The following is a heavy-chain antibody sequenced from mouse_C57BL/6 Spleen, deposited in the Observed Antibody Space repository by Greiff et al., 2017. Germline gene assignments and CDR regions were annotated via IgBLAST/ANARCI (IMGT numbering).Heavy chain of an antibody. Sequence: VQLQQPGAELVKPGASVKMSCKASGYTFTSYWITWVKQRPGQGLEWIGDIYPGSGSTNYNEKFKSKATLTVETSSSTAYMQLSSLTSEDSAVYYCARKGGYYVAWFAYWGQGTLVTVSA. CDR3: ARKGGYYVAWFAY. D-gene: IGHD2-3*01. CDR1: GYTFTSYW. J-gene: IGHJ3*01. CDR2: IYPGSGST. V-gene: IGHV1-55*01.